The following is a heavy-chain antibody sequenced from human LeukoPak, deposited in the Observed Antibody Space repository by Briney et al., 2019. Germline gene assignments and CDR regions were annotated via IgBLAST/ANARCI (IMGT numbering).Heavy chain of an antibody. CDR2: FDPEDGET. J-gene: IGHJ6*02. V-gene: IGHV1-24*01. D-gene: IGHD2-2*01. CDR1: GYTLTELS. CDR3: ATAWGYCSSTSCPKYYYYYGMDV. Sequence: GASVKVSCKVSGYTLTELSMHWVRQAPGKGLEWMGGFDPEDGETIYAQKFQGRVTMTEDTSTDTAYMELSSLRSEDTAVYYCATAWGYCSSTSCPKYYYYYGMDVWGRGTTVTVSS.